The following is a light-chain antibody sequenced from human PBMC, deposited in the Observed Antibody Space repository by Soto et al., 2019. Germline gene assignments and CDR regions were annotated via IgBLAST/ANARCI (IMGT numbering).Light chain of an antibody. CDR1: QSIGDT. CDR3: QQYGSSPPLT. V-gene: IGKV3-15*01. Sequence: EIVMTQSPATLSVSPGGRATLSCRASQSIGDTLAWYQQKPGQAPRLLIYGASSRVTGFPARFSGSGSGTDFTLTISSLQSEDFAVYYCQQYGSSPPLTFGGGTKVDIK. J-gene: IGKJ4*01. CDR2: GAS.